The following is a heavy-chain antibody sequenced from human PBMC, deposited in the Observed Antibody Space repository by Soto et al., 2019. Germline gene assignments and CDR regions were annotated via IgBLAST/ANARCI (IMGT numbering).Heavy chain of an antibody. D-gene: IGHD2-21*02. CDR2: ISSSGGRT. CDR3: AKVQEFCGFNCYIVDS. J-gene: IGHJ4*02. Sequence: GGSLRLSCVASGFTFSNSAMSWVRHVPGKGLEWAAGISSSGGRTNYADSVKGRFTISRDNSKDTLYLQMNSLRAEDTALYYCAKVQEFCGFNCYIVDSWGQGVLVTVSS. CDR1: GFTFSNSA. V-gene: IGHV3-23*01.